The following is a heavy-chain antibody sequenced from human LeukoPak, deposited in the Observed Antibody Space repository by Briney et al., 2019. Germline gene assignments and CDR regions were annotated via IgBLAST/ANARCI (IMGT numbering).Heavy chain of an antibody. D-gene: IGHD3-22*01. Sequence: SETLSLTCTVSGYSISSGYYWGWIRQPPGKGLEWIGSIYHSGSTYYNPSLKSRVTISVDTSKNQFSLKLSSVTAADTAVYYCARDMEDYYDSSGYVGGAFDIWGQGTMVTVSS. CDR3: ARDMEDYYDSSGYVGGAFDI. J-gene: IGHJ3*02. CDR2: IYHSGST. CDR1: GYSISSGYY. V-gene: IGHV4-38-2*02.